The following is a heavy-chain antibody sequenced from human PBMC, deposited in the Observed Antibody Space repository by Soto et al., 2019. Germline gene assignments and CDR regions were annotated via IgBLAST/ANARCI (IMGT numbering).Heavy chain of an antibody. CDR2: TYYRSKWYN. V-gene: IGHV6-1*01. CDR3: AREARIAAAPNYYYYGMDV. Sequence: SQTLSLTCAISGDSVSSNSAAWNWIRQSPSRGLEWLGRTYYRSKWYNDYAVSVKSRITINPDTSKNQFSLQLNSVTPEDTAVYYCAREARIAAAPNYYYYGMDVWGQGTTVTVSS. CDR1: GDSVSSNSAA. D-gene: IGHD6-13*01. J-gene: IGHJ6*02.